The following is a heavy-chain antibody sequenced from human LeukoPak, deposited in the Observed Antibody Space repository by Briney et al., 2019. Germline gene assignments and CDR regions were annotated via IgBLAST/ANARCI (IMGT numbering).Heavy chain of an antibody. J-gene: IGHJ5*02. CDR1: GGTFSSYA. CDR3: ARDHCSGGSCYSRGPWHNWFDP. Sequence: GASVKVSCKASGGTFSSYAISWVRQAPGQGLEWMGRIIPIFGIANYAQEFQGRVTITADKSTSTAYMELSSLRSEDTAVYYCARDHCSGGSCYSRGPWHNWFDPWGQGTLVTVSS. D-gene: IGHD2-15*01. CDR2: IIPIFGIA. V-gene: IGHV1-69*04.